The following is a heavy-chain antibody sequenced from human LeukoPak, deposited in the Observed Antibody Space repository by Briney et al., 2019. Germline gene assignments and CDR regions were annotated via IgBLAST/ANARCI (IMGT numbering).Heavy chain of an antibody. Sequence: GGSLRLSCAASGFTFDDYTMHWVRQAPGKGLEWVSLISWDGGSTYYADSMKGRFTISRDNSKNSLYLQMNSLRTEDTALYYCAKDNGDGSGSPSPGVWGQGTTVTVSS. J-gene: IGHJ6*02. CDR2: ISWDGGST. V-gene: IGHV3-43*01. CDR1: GFTFDDYT. CDR3: AKDNGDGSGSPSPGV. D-gene: IGHD3-10*01.